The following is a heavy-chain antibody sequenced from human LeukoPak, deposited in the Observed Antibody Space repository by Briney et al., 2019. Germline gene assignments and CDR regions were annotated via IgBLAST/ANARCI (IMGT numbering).Heavy chain of an antibody. Sequence: GGSLRLSCAASGFTVSSNYMSWVRQAPGKGLEWVSVIYSGGSTYYADSVKGRFTISRDNSKNTLYLQMNSLRAEDTAVYYCARDRGTSEWELPRFYYWGQGTLVTVSS. V-gene: IGHV3-53*01. J-gene: IGHJ4*02. CDR3: ARDRGTSEWELPRFYY. CDR2: IYSGGST. D-gene: IGHD1-26*01. CDR1: GFTVSSNY.